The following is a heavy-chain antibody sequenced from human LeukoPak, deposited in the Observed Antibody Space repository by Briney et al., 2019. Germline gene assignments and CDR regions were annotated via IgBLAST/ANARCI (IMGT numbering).Heavy chain of an antibody. Sequence: GASVKVSCKASGYTFTSYGISWVRQAPGQGLEWMGWISAYNGNTNYAQKLQGRVTMTTDTSTSTAYMELRSLRSDGTAVYYCARNRGYSGSPKWFDPWGQGTLVTVSS. D-gene: IGHD1-26*01. CDR2: ISAYNGNT. J-gene: IGHJ5*02. CDR3: ARNRGYSGSPKWFDP. V-gene: IGHV1-18*01. CDR1: GYTFTSYG.